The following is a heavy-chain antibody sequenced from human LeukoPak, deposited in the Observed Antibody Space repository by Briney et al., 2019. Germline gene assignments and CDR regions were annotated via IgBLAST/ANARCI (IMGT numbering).Heavy chain of an antibody. CDR2: IYYSGST. Sequence: RTSETLSLTCTVSGGSISSYYWSWIRQPPGKGLEWIGYIYYSGSTNYNPSLKSRVTISVDTSKNQFSLKLFSVTVADTAVYYCARGGSANAFDIWGQGTMVTVSS. CDR3: ARGGSANAFDI. CDR1: GGSISSYY. V-gene: IGHV4-59*12. D-gene: IGHD6-6*01. J-gene: IGHJ3*02.